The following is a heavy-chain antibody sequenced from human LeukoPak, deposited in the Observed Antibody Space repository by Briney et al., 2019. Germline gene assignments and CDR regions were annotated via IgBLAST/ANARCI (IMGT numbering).Heavy chain of an antibody. CDR2: ISYNGDNK. J-gene: IGHJ4*02. V-gene: IGHV3-30-3*01. CDR1: GFIFSSYA. D-gene: IGHD3-22*01. CDR3: AKDSSVYFYDSTGISLFDY. Sequence: PGRSLRLSCAASGFIFSSYAIHWVRQAPGKGLEWVAVISYNGDNKYYADSVKGRFTISRDNAKNTLYLQMNRLRAEDTAVYYCAKDSSVYFYDSTGISLFDYWGQGTLVTVSS.